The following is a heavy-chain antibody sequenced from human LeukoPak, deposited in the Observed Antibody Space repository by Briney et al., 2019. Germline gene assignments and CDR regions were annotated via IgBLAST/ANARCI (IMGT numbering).Heavy chain of an antibody. CDR3: ASRYYYDSSGYYRY. J-gene: IGHJ4*02. CDR1: GYTFTGYY. V-gene: IGHV1-2*02. Sequence: ASVKVSCKASGYTFTGYYMHWVRQAPGQGLEWMGWINPNSGGTNYAQKFQGRVTMTRDTSISTAYMELSRLRSDDTAVYYCASRYYYDSSGYYRYWGQGTLVTVSS. D-gene: IGHD3-22*01. CDR2: INPNSGGT.